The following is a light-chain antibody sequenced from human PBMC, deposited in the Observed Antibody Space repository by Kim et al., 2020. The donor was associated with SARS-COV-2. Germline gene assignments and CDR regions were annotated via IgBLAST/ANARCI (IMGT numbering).Light chain of an antibody. V-gene: IGLV3-19*01. Sequence: ASGLTVRTKCKRDSIRSNYASWYQQKPGQAPVLVIYGKNNRPSGIPDRFSGSSSGNTASLTITGAQAEDEADYYCNSRDSSGNHWVFGGGTQLTVL. CDR1: SIRSNY. J-gene: IGLJ3*02. CDR2: GKN. CDR3: NSRDSSGNHWV.